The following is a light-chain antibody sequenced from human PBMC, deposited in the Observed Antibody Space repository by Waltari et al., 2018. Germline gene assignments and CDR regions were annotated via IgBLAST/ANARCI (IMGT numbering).Light chain of an antibody. J-gene: IGKJ4*01. CDR3: HQYAEWPLT. CDR2: GVS. Sequence: EIVLTQSPATLSLSPGERASLSCRASQCVSSTLAWYQLQPGQPPRLLIYGVSNRATGVPDRFSGSGSGTDFTLTISSLEPEDFVIYYCHQYAEWPLTFGGGTKVEIK. V-gene: IGKV3-15*01. CDR1: QCVSST.